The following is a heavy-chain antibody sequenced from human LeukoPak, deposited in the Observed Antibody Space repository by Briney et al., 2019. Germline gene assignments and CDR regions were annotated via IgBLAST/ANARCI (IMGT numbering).Heavy chain of an antibody. CDR2: IYTSGST. J-gene: IGHJ3*02. Sequence: PSQTLSLTSTVSGGSISSYYWSWIRQPAGKGLEWIGRIYTSGSTNYNPSLKSRVTMSVDTSKNQFSLKLSSVTAADTAVYYCARDRIVGATDAFDIWGQGTMVTVSS. D-gene: IGHD1-26*01. V-gene: IGHV4-4*07. CDR1: GGSISSYY. CDR3: ARDRIVGATDAFDI.